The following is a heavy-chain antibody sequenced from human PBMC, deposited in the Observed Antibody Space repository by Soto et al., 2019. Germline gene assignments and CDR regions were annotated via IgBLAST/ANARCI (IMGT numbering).Heavy chain of an antibody. V-gene: IGHV1-2*04. D-gene: IGHD6-6*01. J-gene: IGHJ6*02. Sequence: QVQLVQSGAEVKKPGASVKVSCKASGYTFTGYYMHWVRQAPGQGLEWMGWINPNSGGTNYAQKFQGWVTMTRDTSISTAYMELSRLRSDDTAVYYCARDQSVAARRRGDYYYGMDVWGQGTTVTVSS. CDR2: INPNSGGT. CDR3: ARDQSVAARRRGDYYYGMDV. CDR1: GYTFTGYY.